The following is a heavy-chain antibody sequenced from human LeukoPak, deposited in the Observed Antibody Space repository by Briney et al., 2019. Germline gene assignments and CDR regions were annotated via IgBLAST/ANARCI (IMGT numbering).Heavy chain of an antibody. CDR3: AKDRSWSWDY. D-gene: IGHD6-13*01. CDR1: GFTFSNYA. J-gene: IGHJ4*02. V-gene: IGHV3-30*02. Sequence: GGSLRLSCAASGFTFSNYAMHWVRQAPGKGLEWVAFIPYDRSDTYYADSVKGRFTLSRDNSKNTLYLQMNSLRPEDSAIYYCAKDRSWSWDYWGQGTLVTVSS. CDR2: IPYDRSDT.